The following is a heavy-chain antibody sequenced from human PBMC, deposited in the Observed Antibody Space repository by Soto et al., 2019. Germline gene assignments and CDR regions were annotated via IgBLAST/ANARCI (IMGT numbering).Heavy chain of an antibody. V-gene: IGHV6-1*01. D-gene: IGHD1-26*01. CDR2: TYYRSRWYN. CDR1: GDSGSSNSAA. J-gene: IGHJ5*02. CDR3: ARAHPSLGANWFDP. Sequence: PSQTLSLTCAISGDSGSSNSAAWSWIRQSPSRGLEWLGRTYYRSRWYNDYAVSVKSRITINPDTSTNQFSLQLNSVTPEDTAVYYCARAHPSLGANWFDPWGQGTLVTVSS.